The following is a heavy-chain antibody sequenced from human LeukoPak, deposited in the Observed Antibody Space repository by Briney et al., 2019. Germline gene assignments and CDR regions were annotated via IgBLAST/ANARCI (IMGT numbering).Heavy chain of an antibody. D-gene: IGHD3-3*02. CDR3: ARLARGAPIGYYYYYYMDV. J-gene: IGHJ6*03. CDR1: GGSISSYY. Sequence: SETLSLTCTVSGGSISSYYWSWIRQPPGKGLEWIGYIYYSGSTNYNPSLKSRVTISVDTSKNQFSLKQSSVTAADTAVYYCARLARGAPIGYYYYYYMDVWGKGTTVTVSS. V-gene: IGHV4-59*01. CDR2: IYYSGST.